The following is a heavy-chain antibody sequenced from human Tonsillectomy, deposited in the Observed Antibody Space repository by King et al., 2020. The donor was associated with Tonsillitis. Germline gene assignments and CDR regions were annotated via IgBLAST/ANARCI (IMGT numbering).Heavy chain of an antibody. V-gene: IGHV4-34*01. D-gene: IGHD6-6*01. CDR2: INHSGTT. J-gene: IGHJ4*02. CDR3: TRYEYIRSSIFDY. CDR1: GGSFSDYY. Sequence: VQLQQWGAGLLKPSETLSLTCAVYGGSFSDYYWSWIRQAPGKGLEWIGEINHSGTTNFNPSLKSRVSISVYTSKIQFSVSWRYVTAADTAVYYWTRYEYIRSSIFDYWGQGTLVTVSS.